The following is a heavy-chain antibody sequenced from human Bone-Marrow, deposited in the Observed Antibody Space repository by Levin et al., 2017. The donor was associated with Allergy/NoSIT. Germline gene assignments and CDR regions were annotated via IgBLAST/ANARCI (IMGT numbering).Heavy chain of an antibody. CDR2: ISAYNGDT. J-gene: IGHJ3*01. V-gene: IGHV1-18*01. CDR1: GYIFSIYG. CDR3: ARAGDAFDF. Sequence: GASVKVSCKASGYIFSIYGIAWVRQAPGQGLEWVGWISAYNGDTNYAESFQGRVTLTTETSTSTAYMDLRSLRFDDTAMYFCARAGDAFDFWGHGTLVTVSS.